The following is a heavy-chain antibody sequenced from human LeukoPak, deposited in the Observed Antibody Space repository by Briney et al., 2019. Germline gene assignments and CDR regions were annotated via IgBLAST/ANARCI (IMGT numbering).Heavy chain of an antibody. V-gene: IGHV4-59*11. CDR3: ATGYGGYVGGVDY. CDR1: GGSISSHY. D-gene: IGHD5-12*01. CDR2: IYYSGST. Sequence: SETLSLTCTVSGGSISSHYWSWIRQPPGKGLEWIGYIYYSGSTNYNPSLKSRVTISVDTSKNQFSLKLSSVTAADTAVYYCATGYGGYVGGVDYWGQGTLVTVSS. J-gene: IGHJ4*02.